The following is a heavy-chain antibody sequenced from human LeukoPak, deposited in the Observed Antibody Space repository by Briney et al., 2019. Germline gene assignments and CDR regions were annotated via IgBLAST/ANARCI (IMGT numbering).Heavy chain of an antibody. Sequence: GGSLRLSCAASGFTFSSYEMNWVRQAPGKGLEWVSYISSSGSTIYYADSVKGRFTISRDNAKNSLYLQMNSLRAEDTAVYYCARDLRGDSYGREGMNYWGQGILVTVSS. CDR1: GFTFSSYE. CDR3: ARDLRGDSYGREGMNY. V-gene: IGHV3-48*03. D-gene: IGHD5-18*01. CDR2: ISSSGSTI. J-gene: IGHJ4*02.